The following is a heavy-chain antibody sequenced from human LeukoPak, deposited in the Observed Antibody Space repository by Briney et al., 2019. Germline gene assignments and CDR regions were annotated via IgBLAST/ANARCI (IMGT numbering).Heavy chain of an antibody. Sequence: SETLSLTCAVYGGSFSGYYWSWIRQPPGKGLEWIGEINHSGSTNYNPSLKSRATISVDTSKNQFSLKLSSVTAADTAVYYCARGLDIVLMVYATRGFDYWGQGTLVTVSS. CDR1: GGSFSGYY. V-gene: IGHV4-34*01. CDR3: ARGLDIVLMVYATRGFDY. D-gene: IGHD2-8*01. CDR2: INHSGST. J-gene: IGHJ4*02.